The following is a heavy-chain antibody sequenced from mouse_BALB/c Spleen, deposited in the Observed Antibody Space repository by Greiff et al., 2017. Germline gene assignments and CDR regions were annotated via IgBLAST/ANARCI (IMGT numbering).Heavy chain of an antibody. CDR3: ARQRILRYYCDY. CDR2: ISSGGSYT. J-gene: IGHJ2*01. CDR1: GFTFSSYG. D-gene: IGHD1-1*01. Sequence: EVQRVESGGDLVKPGGSLKLSCAASGFTFSSYGMSWVRQTPDKRLEWVATISSGGSYTYYPDSVKGRFTISRDNAKNTLYLQMSSLKSEDTAMYYCARQRILRYYCDYWGQGTTLTVSS. V-gene: IGHV5-6*01.